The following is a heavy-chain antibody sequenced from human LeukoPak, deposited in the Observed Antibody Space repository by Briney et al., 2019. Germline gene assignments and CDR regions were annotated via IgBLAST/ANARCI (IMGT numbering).Heavy chain of an antibody. Sequence: SETLSLTCTVSGGSISRYYWSWIRQTPGKGLEWIGYISYSGSTNYNPSLKSRVTISVDTSKNQLSLKLNSVTATDTAVYYCARHSGSYYDNYDYWGQGTLVTVSS. CDR1: GGSISRYY. J-gene: IGHJ4*02. CDR3: ARHSGSYYDNYDY. V-gene: IGHV4-59*08. D-gene: IGHD1-26*01. CDR2: ISYSGST.